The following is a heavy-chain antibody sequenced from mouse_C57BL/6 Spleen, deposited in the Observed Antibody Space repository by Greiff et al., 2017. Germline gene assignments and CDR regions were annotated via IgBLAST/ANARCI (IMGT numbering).Heavy chain of an antibody. CDR2: IHPNSGST. Sequence: QVQLQQPGAELVKPGASVKLSCKASGYTFTSYWMHWVKQRPGQGLEWIGMIHPNSGSTNYNEKFKSKATLPVDKSSSTAYMQLSSLTSEDSAVYYCAREGYYGSSESYFDHWGQGTTLPVSS. J-gene: IGHJ2*01. CDR3: AREGYYGSSESYFDH. V-gene: IGHV1-64*01. CDR1: GYTFTSYW. D-gene: IGHD1-1*01.